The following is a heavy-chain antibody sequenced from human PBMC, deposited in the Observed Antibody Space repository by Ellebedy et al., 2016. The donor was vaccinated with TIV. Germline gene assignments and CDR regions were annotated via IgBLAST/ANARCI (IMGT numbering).Heavy chain of an antibody. CDR2: IKSKTDGGRI. D-gene: IGHD3-10*01. CDR1: GFSFNNAW. Sequence: GESLRLSXAASGFSFNNAWMSWVRQAPGKGLEWVGRIKSKTDGGRIDYAEPVKGRFTISRDDSKTTAYLQMNSLKTEDTAIYYCTTDPEDYYAIDFWGQGTMVTVSS. CDR3: TTDPEDYYAIDF. J-gene: IGHJ3*01. V-gene: IGHV3-15*05.